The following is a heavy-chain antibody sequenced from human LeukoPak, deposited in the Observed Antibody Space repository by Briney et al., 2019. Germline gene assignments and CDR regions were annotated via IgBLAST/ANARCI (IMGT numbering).Heavy chain of an antibody. CDR1: GFSFSDYW. CDR3: ARDHLIASAGNDY. J-gene: IGHJ4*02. V-gene: IGHV3-7*01. CDR2: MNQDGSGK. D-gene: IGHD6-13*01. Sequence: GGSLRLSCAASGFSFSDYWMSWVRQAPGKGLEWVANMNQDGSGKYYVDSVKGRFTISRDNAKNSLYLQMNSLRAEDTALYYCARDHLIASAGNDYWGQGTLVTVSS.